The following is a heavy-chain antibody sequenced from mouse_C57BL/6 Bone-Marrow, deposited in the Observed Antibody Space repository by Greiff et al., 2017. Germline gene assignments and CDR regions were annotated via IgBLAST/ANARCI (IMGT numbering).Heavy chain of an antibody. CDR3: ARYMGGYYVYAMDY. J-gene: IGHJ4*01. V-gene: IGHV1-81*01. CDR2: IYPRSGNT. D-gene: IGHD2-3*01. CDR1: GYTFTSYG. Sequence: VQLQQSGAELARPGASVKLSCKASGYTFTSYGISWVKQRTGQGLEWIGEIYPRSGNTYYNEKFKGKATLTAAKSSSTAYMELRSLTSEDSAVYFCARYMGGYYVYAMDYWGQGTSVTVSS.